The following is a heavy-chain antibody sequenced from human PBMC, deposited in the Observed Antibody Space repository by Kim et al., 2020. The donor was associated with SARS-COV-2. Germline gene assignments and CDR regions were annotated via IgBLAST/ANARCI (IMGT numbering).Heavy chain of an antibody. CDR2: ISTSSSKI. CDR1: GFTFSDYS. CDR3: ARRLDY. V-gene: IGHV3-48*01. Sequence: GGSLRLSCAASGFTFSDYSMNWVRQAPGKGLEWIANISTSSSKIYYADSVKGRFTISRDSVKNPVYLQMNKLRVEDTAVYYCARRLDYWGQGSVVTVAS. J-gene: IGHJ4*02.